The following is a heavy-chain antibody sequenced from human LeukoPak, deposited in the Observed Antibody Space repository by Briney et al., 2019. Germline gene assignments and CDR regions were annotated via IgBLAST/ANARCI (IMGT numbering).Heavy chain of an antibody. CDR2: ITSSSYT. CDR1: GFTFSDYY. Sequence: GSLRLSCAAPGFTFSDYYMSWIRQAPGKGLEWVSYITSSSYTNYADSVKGRFTISRDNAKNSLYLQMNSLRAEDTAVYYCARPSRPYRSSEYFQHWGQGTLVIVSS. CDR3: ARPSRPYRSSEYFQH. D-gene: IGHD6-13*01. J-gene: IGHJ1*01. V-gene: IGHV3-11*06.